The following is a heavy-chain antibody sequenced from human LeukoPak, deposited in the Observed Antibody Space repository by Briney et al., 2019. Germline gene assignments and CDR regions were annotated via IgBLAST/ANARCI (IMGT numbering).Heavy chain of an antibody. CDR2: IHSDGSDT. D-gene: IGHD5-18*01. J-gene: IGHJ4*02. Sequence: PGGSPTLSCAASGFIFSSYWMHWVRQAPGKGLVWVSRIHSDGSDTTYADSVKGRFTISRDNAKNTLYLQMNSLRAEDTAVYYCARVDTVMAYYFDLWGQGTRVAASS. CDR3: ARVDTVMAYYFDL. V-gene: IGHV3-74*03. CDR1: GFIFSSYW.